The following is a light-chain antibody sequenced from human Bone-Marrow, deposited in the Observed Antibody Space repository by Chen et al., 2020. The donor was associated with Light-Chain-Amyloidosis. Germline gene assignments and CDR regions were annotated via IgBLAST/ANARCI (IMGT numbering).Light chain of an antibody. CDR1: SGSIATNY. CDR2: EDD. Sequence: NFMLTQPHSVSESPGKPVIISCTRSSGSIATNYVQWYQQSPGSSPTTVIYEDDQSPAGVPDRFSGSIDRSSNSASLTISGLKTEDEADYYCQSYQGSSQGVFGGGTKLTVL. V-gene: IGLV6-57*01. CDR3: QSYQGSSQGV. J-gene: IGLJ3*02.